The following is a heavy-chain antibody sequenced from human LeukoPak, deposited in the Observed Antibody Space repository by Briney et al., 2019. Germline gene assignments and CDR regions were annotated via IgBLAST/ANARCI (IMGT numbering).Heavy chain of an antibody. CDR2: MNPNSGNT. Sequence: ALVKVSCTASGYTFTSYDINWVRQATGQGLEWMGWMNPNSGNTGYAQKFQGRVTMTRNTSISTAYMELSSLRSEDTAVYYCASHSGIYFYAFDIWGQGTMVTVSS. V-gene: IGHV1-8*01. CDR3: ASHSGIYFYAFDI. D-gene: IGHD1-26*01. J-gene: IGHJ3*02. CDR1: GYTFTSYD.